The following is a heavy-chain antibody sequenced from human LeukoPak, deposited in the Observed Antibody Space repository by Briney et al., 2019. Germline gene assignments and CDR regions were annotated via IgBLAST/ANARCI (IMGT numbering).Heavy chain of an antibody. Sequence: SQTLSLTCAVSGASINTGGHSWNWIRQPPGKGLEWIGYICYSGSTNYNPSLKSRVTISVDTSKNQFSLKLSSVTAADTAVYYCASASYGLLYDAFDIWGQGTMVTVSS. V-gene: IGHV4-30-4*07. J-gene: IGHJ3*02. CDR3: ASASYGLLYDAFDI. D-gene: IGHD5-18*01. CDR2: ICYSGST. CDR1: GASINTGGHS.